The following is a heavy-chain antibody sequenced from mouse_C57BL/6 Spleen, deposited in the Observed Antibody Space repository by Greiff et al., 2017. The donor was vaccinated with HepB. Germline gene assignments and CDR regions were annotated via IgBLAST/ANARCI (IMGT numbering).Heavy chain of an antibody. Sequence: VQLQQPGAELVKPGASVKMSCKASGYTFTSYWITWVKQRPGQGLEWIGDIYPGSGSTNYNEKFKSKATLTVDTSSSTAYMQLSSLTSEDSAVYYCARSPSHYYGSSYWGQGTTLTVSS. CDR1: GYTFTSYW. V-gene: IGHV1-55*01. J-gene: IGHJ2*01. CDR3: ARSPSHYYGSSY. CDR2: IYPGSGST. D-gene: IGHD1-1*01.